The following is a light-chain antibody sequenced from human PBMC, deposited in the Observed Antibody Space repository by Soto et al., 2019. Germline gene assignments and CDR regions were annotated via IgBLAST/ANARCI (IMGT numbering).Light chain of an antibody. J-gene: IGLJ2*01. V-gene: IGLV2-14*01. CDR3: SSYTSSSTVV. CDR2: DVN. Sequence: QSALTQPASVSGSPGQSITMSCTGTSSDVGGYNYVSWYQQHPGKAPKLMIYDVNNRPSGVSNRFSGSKSGNTASLTISGLQAEDEAVYYCSSYTSSSTVVFGGGTKLTV. CDR1: SSDVGGYNY.